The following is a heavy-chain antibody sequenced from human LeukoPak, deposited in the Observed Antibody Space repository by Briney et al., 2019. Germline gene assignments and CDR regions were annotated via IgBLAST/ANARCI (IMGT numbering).Heavy chain of an antibody. CDR1: GGSISSHY. V-gene: IGHV4-59*11. Sequence: SETLSLTFTVSGGSISSHYWSWLRQPPGKGLEYIGYTHYSGSTNYNPSLKSRVTISLDTSGNQFSLKLSSVTAADTAVYYCASGYCGGACQLGGVDMWGQGTMVTVSS. D-gene: IGHD2-21*02. CDR2: THYSGST. CDR3: ASGYCGGACQLGGVDM. J-gene: IGHJ3*02.